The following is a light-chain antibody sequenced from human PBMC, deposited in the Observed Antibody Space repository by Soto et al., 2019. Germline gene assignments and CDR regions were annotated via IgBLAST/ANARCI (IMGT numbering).Light chain of an antibody. V-gene: IGKV1D-13*01. CDR1: QGISSA. CDR2: DAS. CDR3: QPFDDYPFT. J-gene: IGKJ4*01. Sequence: AVRLTQSPSSLSASVGESVTITCRASQGISSALAWYQQTPGRAPKLLIYDASTLESGVPASFSGSRSGTDFTLTVSSLQPEDFATYYCQPFDDYPFTFGRGTKVDIK.